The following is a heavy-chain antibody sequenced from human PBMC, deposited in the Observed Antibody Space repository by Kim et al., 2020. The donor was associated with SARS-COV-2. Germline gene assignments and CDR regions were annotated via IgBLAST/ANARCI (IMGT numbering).Heavy chain of an antibody. D-gene: IGHD6-13*01. Sequence: PSLKIRVTISVDTSKNQFSLKLSSVTAADTAVYYCARLEYSSSWYYFDYWGQGTLVTVSS. CDR3: ARLEYSSSWYYFDY. J-gene: IGHJ4*02. V-gene: IGHV4-39*01.